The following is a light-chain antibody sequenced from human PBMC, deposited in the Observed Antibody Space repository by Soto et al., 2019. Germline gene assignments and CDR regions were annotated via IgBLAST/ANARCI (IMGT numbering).Light chain of an antibody. CDR2: SVT. J-gene: IGLJ2*01. Sequence: QSALTQPASVSGSPGQSITISCTGTSSDVGAYRFVSWYRQHPGKAPKLMIHSVTTRPSGVSNRFFGSKSGNTASLTISGLLTEDEADYYCSSYTNSSTLIFGGGTKVTVL. CDR3: SSYTNSSTLI. V-gene: IGLV2-14*01. CDR1: SSDVGAYRF.